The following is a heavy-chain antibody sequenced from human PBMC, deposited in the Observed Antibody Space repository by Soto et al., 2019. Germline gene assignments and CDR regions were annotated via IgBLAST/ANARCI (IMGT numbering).Heavy chain of an antibody. D-gene: IGHD2-2*01. J-gene: IGHJ4*02. CDR3: AGSSARSRFDY. Sequence: LSLTCTVSSGSVGRGGYFWRWVRQLPGKGLEWSGYIYHTGSTFYNPSLKSRVTISLDTSKSQFSLRLTSVTAAATAMYCCAGSSARSRFDYWGTRTPFTVSS. V-gene: IGHV4-31*03. CDR2: IYHTGST. CDR1: SGSVGRGGYF.